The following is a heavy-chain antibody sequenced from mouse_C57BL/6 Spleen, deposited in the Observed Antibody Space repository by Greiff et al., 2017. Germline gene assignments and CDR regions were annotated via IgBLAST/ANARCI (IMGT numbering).Heavy chain of an antibody. Sequence: QVQLKQSGAELVRPGASVTLSCKASGYTFTDYEMHWVKQTPVPGLEWIGAIDPETGGTAYNQKFKGKAIMTADKSSSTAYMELRSLTSEDSAVYYGTTYDYDGAMDYWGQGTSVTVSS. CDR2: IDPETGGT. D-gene: IGHD2-4*01. CDR1: GYTFTDYE. V-gene: IGHV1-15*01. J-gene: IGHJ4*01. CDR3: TTYDYDGAMDY.